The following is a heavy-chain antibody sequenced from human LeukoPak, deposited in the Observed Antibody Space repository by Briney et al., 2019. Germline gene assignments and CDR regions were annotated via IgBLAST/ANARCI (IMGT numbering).Heavy chain of an antibody. CDR2: IYSGGST. CDR1: GFTVSSNY. J-gene: IGHJ5*02. Sequence: GGSLRLSCAASGFTVSSNYMSWVRQAPGKGLEWVSVIYSGGSTYYADSVKGRFTISRDNSKNTLYLQMNSLRAEDTAVYYCARDLFQYDSSGYYTNWFDPWGQGTLVTVSS. CDR3: ARDLFQYDSSGYYTNWFDP. D-gene: IGHD3-22*01. V-gene: IGHV3-66*01.